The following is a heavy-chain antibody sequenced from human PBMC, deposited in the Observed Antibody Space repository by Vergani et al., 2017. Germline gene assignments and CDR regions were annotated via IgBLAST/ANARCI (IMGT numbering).Heavy chain of an antibody. CDR2: INPNSCRT. V-gene: IGHV1-2*02. CDR3: ASDCDSCFGKPNGPHNWFYP. Sequence: QVPLVQSGAEVKKPGASVKVSCKASGYTFVAYYIHWVRQAPGQGLEVLGWINPNSCRTNYTQKFQGRVPLTRDAAINTVYMELNRLTSDDTAVYYCASDCDSCFGKPNGPHNWFYPWGQGSLVIVSS. J-gene: IGHJ5*01. CDR1: GYTFVAYY. D-gene: IGHD3-10*01.